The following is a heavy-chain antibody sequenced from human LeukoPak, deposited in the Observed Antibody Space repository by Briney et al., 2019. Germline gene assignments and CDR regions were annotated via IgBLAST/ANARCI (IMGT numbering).Heavy chain of an antibody. CDR1: GFTVSSNY. D-gene: IGHD6-19*01. CDR2: ISGSGGST. J-gene: IGHJ4*02. Sequence: GGSLRLSCAASGFTVSSNYMRWVRQAPGKGLEWVSGISGSGGSTNYADSVKGRFTISRDNSKNTLYLQMNSLRAEDTAVYYCARSVAGYFDYWGQGTLVTVSS. V-gene: IGHV3-23*01. CDR3: ARSVAGYFDY.